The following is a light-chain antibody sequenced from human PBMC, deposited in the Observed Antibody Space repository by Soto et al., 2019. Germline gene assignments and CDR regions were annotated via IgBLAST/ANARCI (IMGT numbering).Light chain of an antibody. CDR3: HQYYSYPLT. V-gene: IGKV1-5*01. CDR1: QSISSW. Sequence: DIQMTQSPSTLSASVGDRVTITRRASQSISSWLAWYQQKPGKAPKLLISGASTLESGVPSRFSGSGSGTDFTLTISCLQSEDFATYYCHQYYSYPLTFGGGTKVDI. CDR2: GAS. J-gene: IGKJ4*01.